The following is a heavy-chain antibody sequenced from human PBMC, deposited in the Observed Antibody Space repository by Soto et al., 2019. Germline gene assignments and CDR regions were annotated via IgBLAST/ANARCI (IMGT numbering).Heavy chain of an antibody. CDR3: ALQKYPKLRRYGMDV. Sequence: SGPTLVNPTQTLTLTCTFSGFSLSTSGMCVSWIRQPPGKALEWLALIDWDDDKYYSTSLKTRLTISKDTSKNQVVLTMTNMDPVDTATYYCALQKYPKLRRYGMDVWGQGTTVTVSS. J-gene: IGHJ6*02. V-gene: IGHV2-70*01. CDR1: GFSLSTSGMC. D-gene: IGHD1-7*01. CDR2: IDWDDDK.